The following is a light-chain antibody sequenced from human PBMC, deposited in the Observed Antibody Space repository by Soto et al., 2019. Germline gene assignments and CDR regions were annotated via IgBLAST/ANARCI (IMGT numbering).Light chain of an antibody. CDR1: QSISRW. Sequence: DIQMTQSPSTLSAFVGDRVTITCRASQSISRWLAWYQQKPGKAPKLLIYAASSLQSGVPSRFSGSGSGTDFTLTISSLQPEDFATYYCQQSYSTPQLTFGGGTKVDIK. J-gene: IGKJ4*01. V-gene: IGKV1-39*01. CDR3: QQSYSTPQLT. CDR2: AAS.